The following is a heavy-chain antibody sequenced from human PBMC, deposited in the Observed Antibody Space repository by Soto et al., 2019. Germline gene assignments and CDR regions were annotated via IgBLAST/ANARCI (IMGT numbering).Heavy chain of an antibody. J-gene: IGHJ6*02. CDR1: GFTFGDNA. V-gene: IGHV3-9*01. D-gene: IGHD6-6*01. Sequence: PGGSLRLSCAVSGFTFGDNAMHWVRQAPEKGLEWVSGINWKSDIGYADSVKGRFTISRDNAKNSLYLQMNSLRAEDTAVYYCARDLPLDHYYYYGMDVWGQGTTVTVSS. CDR2: INWKSDI. CDR3: ARDLPLDHYYYYGMDV.